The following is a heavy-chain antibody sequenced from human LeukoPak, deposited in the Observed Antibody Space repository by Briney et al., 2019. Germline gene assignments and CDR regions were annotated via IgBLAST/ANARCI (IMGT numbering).Heavy chain of an antibody. J-gene: IGHJ5*02. CDR2: IYYSGST. V-gene: IGHV4-59*08. Sequence: SETLSLTCTVSGGSISSYYWSWIRQPPGKGLEWIGYIYYSGSTNYNPSLKSRVTISVDKSKNQVSLKLSSVTAADTAVYYCARSGAMTTVTTLPWFDPWGQGTLVTVSS. CDR1: GGSISSYY. CDR3: ARSGAMTTVTTLPWFDP. D-gene: IGHD4-17*01.